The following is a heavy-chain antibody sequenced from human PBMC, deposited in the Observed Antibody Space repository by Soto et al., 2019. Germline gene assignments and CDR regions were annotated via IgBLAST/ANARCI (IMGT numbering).Heavy chain of an antibody. CDR3: ARKGPSGYYDY. CDR1: GGTLSSYT. Sequence: QVQVVQSGAEVKKPGSSVKVSCKASGGTLSSYTMTWVRQAPGQGLERMGRIIPLLGVANYAQKFQGRVTMTADKSTSTAYMELSSLRSEDTAVYYCARKGPSGYYDYWGQGTLVTVSS. J-gene: IGHJ4*02. D-gene: IGHD3-22*01. V-gene: IGHV1-69*02. CDR2: IIPLLGVA.